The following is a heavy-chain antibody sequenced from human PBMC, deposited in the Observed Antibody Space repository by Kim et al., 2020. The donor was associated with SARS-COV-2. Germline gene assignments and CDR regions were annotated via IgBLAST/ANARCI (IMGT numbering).Heavy chain of an antibody. CDR3: ARRGSSSWFFDY. D-gene: IGHD6-13*01. J-gene: IGHJ4*02. Sequence: RYSPTIQGPVTISADKSISTAYLQWSSLKASDTAMYYCARRGSSSWFFDYWGQGTLVTVSS. V-gene: IGHV5-51*01.